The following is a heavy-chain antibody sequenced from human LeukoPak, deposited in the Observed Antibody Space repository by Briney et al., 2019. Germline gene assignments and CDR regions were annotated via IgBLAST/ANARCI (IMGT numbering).Heavy chain of an antibody. J-gene: IGHJ4*02. CDR3: AREAWHYDSSGYSDY. V-gene: IGHV1-2*02. Sequence: ASVKVSCKASGYTFTSYDINWVRQATGQGLEWMGWMNPNSGGTNYAQKFQGRVTMTRDTSISTAYMELSRLRSDDTAVYYCAREAWHYDSSGYSDYWGQGTLVTVSS. CDR1: GYTFTSYD. CDR2: MNPNSGGT. D-gene: IGHD3-22*01.